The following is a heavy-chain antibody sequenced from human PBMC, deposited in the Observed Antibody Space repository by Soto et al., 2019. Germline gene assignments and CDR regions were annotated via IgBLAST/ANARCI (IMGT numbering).Heavy chain of an antibody. J-gene: IGHJ6*01. CDR3: AKDLCRGYYCHYYKYGMDV. D-gene: IGHD3-22*01. CDR1: VFTFSIYA. Sequence: RGALLVSCAASVFTFSIYAMSWVRQAPGRGLEWVSGMSGSGDRTDYADSVNGRFTISRDNSKNTLYLQMNSLRAEDTAVYYCAKDLCRGYYCHYYKYGMDVWGQGTTITVSS. V-gene: IGHV3-23*01. CDR2: MSGSGDRT.